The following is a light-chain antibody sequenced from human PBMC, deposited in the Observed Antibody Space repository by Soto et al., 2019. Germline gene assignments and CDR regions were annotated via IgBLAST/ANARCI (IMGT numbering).Light chain of an antibody. J-gene: IGKJ1*01. V-gene: IGKV1-5*01. CDR1: QSISSW. CDR2: DAS. Sequence: DTPMTQPPSTLSATAGDRVRITCRASQSISSWLAWYQHKPGKAPKLLIYDASNLDSGVPSRFSGSGSGTEFSLTISNLQPDDCATYYCQQYENYWTFGQGTKVDI. CDR3: QQYENYWT.